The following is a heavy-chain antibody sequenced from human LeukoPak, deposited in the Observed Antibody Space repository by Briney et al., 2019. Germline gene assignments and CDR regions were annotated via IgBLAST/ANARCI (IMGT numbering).Heavy chain of an antibody. J-gene: IGHJ3*01. CDR3: AIYKGAFNL. CDR2: IYHSART. CDR1: GGSISSGDFS. V-gene: IGHV4-30-2*01. D-gene: IGHD1-14*01. Sequence: PSETLSLTCAVSGGSISSGDFSWSWIRQPPGAGLEWIGYIYHSARTLYNPSLKNRVTISADRSKNQFSLRLSSVTAADTAVYYCAIYKGAFNLWGQGTMVTVSS.